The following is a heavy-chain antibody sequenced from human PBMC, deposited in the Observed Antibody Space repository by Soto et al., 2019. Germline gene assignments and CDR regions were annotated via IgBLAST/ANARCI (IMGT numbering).Heavy chain of an antibody. D-gene: IGHD3-16*01. V-gene: IGHV4-61*01. CDR1: GGSVSSGSYY. Sequence: SETLSLTCTVSGGSVSSGSYYWSWIRQPPGKGLEWIGYIYYSGSTNYNPSLKSRVTISVDTSRNQFSLKLSSVTAADTAVYYCARDRGRWLQKYYFDYWGQGTLVTVSS. CDR2: IYYSGST. CDR3: ARDRGRWLQKYYFDY. J-gene: IGHJ4*02.